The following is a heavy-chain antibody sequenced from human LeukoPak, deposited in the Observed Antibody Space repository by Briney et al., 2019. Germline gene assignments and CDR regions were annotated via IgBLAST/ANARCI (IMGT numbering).Heavy chain of an antibody. D-gene: IGHD7-27*01. CDR2: IWYDGSDR. Sequence: GGSLRLSCAASGVTFSSYGMHWVRQPPGKGLEWVAVIWYDGSDRSYADSAKGRFTISRDNSKNTLYLQMNSLRAEDTAVYYCARTRGPNGACYSMDVWGKGPTVPVSS. J-gene: IGHJ6*04. CDR3: ARTRGPNGACYSMDV. V-gene: IGHV3-33*01. CDR1: GVTFSSYG.